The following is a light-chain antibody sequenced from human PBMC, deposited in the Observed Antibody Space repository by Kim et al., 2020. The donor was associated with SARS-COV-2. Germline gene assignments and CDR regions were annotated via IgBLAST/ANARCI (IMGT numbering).Light chain of an antibody. J-gene: IGKJ4*01. CDR1: QTIISI. Sequence: ASVGDRVTITCPASQTIISILNWDQQKPGKAPKLLIYATYSLQSGVPSRFRGSGAGTDFTLTISSLQPEEFATYYCQQSFSFPRTFGGGTKVDIK. V-gene: IGKV1-39*01. CDR3: QQSFSFPRT. CDR2: ATY.